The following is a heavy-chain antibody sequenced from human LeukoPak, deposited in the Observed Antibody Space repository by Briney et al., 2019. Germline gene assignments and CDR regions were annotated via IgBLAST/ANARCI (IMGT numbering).Heavy chain of an antibody. V-gene: IGHV3-30*03. CDR2: ISYDGSNK. CDR1: GFTFSSYG. Sequence: GGSLRLSCAASGFTFSSYGMHWVRQAPGKGLEWVAVISYDGSNKYYADSVKGRFTISRDNSKNTLYLQMNSLRAEDTAVYYCARGPEIFGADYWGQGTLVTVSS. D-gene: IGHD3-3*01. J-gene: IGHJ4*02. CDR3: ARGPEIFGADY.